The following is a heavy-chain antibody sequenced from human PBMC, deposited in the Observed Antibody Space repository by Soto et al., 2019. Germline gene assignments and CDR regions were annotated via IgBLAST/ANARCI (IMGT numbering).Heavy chain of an antibody. D-gene: IGHD2-15*01. CDR2: INAANGNT. Sequence: QVQLLQSGAEVQKPGASVKVSCKASGYTFSNYALHWVRQAPGQRLEWMGWINAANGNTKYSRKFQGRVTITRDTSEPAAYMELSSLRSEDTAVYYCGRSVVGATGEILYNAMDVWGQGTTVTVSS. CDR3: GRSVVGATGEILYNAMDV. J-gene: IGHJ6*02. V-gene: IGHV1-3*01. CDR1: GYTFSNYA.